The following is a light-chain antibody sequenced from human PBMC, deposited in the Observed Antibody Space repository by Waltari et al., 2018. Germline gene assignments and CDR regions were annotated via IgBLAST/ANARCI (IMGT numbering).Light chain of an antibody. J-gene: IGLJ1*01. CDR1: SSAVGNYNL. V-gene: IGLV2-23*02. CDR2: EVT. Sequence: QSGLTQPASVSGSPGQSITISCTGTSSAVGNYNLVSWYQQYPGKAPKLMVYEVTNRTPGVPDRCSASKSGNTASLTSSGLQSEDEADYYCCSYAGLGIYVFGTGTKVTVL. CDR3: CSYAGLGIYV.